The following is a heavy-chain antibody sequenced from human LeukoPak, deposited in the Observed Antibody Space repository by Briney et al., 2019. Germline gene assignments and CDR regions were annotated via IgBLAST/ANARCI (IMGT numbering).Heavy chain of an antibody. V-gene: IGHV4-4*02. Sequence: SGTLSLTCAVSGGSISSSNWWSWVRQPPGKGLEWIGEIYHSGSTNYNPSLRSRVTISVDKSKNQFSLKLSSVTAADTAVYYCATNPMYSSGHSEFDYWGQGTLVTVSS. CDR3: ATNPMYSSGHSEFDY. D-gene: IGHD6-19*01. CDR2: IYHSGST. CDR1: GGSISSSNW. J-gene: IGHJ4*02.